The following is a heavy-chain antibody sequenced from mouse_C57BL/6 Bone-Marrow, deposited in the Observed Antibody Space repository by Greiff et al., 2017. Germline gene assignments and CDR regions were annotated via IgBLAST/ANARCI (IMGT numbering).Heavy chain of an antibody. CDR1: GFSFNAYA. D-gene: IGHD2-5*01. J-gene: IGHJ1*03. Sequence: EVMLVESGGGLVQPKGSLKLSCAASGFSFNAYAMNWVRQAPGKGLEWVARIRSKSNNYATYYADSVKDRFTISRDDSESMLYLQMNNLKTEDTAMDYCVRHNSNDWYFDVWGTGTTVTVSS. CDR3: VRHNSNDWYFDV. V-gene: IGHV10-1*01. CDR2: IRSKSNNYAT.